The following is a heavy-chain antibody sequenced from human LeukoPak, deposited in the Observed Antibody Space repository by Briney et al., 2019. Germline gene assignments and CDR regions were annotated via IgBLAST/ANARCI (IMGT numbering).Heavy chain of an antibody. V-gene: IGHV6-1*01. D-gene: IGHD7-27*01. CDR3: SREFPWGPSEY. J-gene: IGHJ4*02. CDR2: TYYRSKWYN. CDR1: GDSVSSNSAV. Sequence: SQTLSLTCAISGDSVSSNSAVWNWIRQSPSRGLEWLGRTYYRSKWYNDYAVSVKSRIIINPDTSKNQLSLQMKSVTPADTAVYYCSREFPWGPSEYWSQGSLVTVSS.